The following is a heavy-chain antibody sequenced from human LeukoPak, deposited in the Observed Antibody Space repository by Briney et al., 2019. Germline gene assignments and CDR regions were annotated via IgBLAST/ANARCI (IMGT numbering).Heavy chain of an antibody. CDR1: GFTFSSYA. CDR3: ARARIAAAGAFDY. CDR2: IYSGGST. V-gene: IGHV3-53*01. D-gene: IGHD6-13*01. Sequence: PGGSLRLSCAASGFTFSSYAMHWVRQAPGKGLEWVSVIYSGGSTYYADSVKGRFTISRDNSKNTLYLQMNSLRAEDTAVYYCARARIAAAGAFDYWGQGTLVTVSS. J-gene: IGHJ4*02.